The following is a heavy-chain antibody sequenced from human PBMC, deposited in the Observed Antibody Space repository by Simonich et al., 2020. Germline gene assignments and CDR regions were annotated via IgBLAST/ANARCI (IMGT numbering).Heavy chain of an antibody. CDR3: AKDLGERITMIVVVIDAFDI. J-gene: IGHJ3*02. Sequence: GGGLVQPGGSLRLSCAASGFTFSSYAMSGVRQAPGKGLEWVYALRGSGGSTYYADAVKGRFTISRDISKNTLYRQMNSLRAEDTAVYYCAKDLGERITMIVVVIDAFDIWGQGTMVTVSS. CDR1: GFTFSSYA. V-gene: IGHV3-23*01. CDR2: LRGSGGST. D-gene: IGHD3-22*01.